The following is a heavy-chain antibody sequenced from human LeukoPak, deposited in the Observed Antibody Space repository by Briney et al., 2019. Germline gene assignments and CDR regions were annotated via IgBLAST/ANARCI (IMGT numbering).Heavy chain of an antibody. Sequence: PGGSLRLSCAASGFTFSNYAMTWVRQAPGKGLEWVSTISGNGGSIDYADSVKGRFTISRDKSKNTLYLQMNSLRAEDTAIYYCAKGCGGYGGNSNYWGQGTLVTVSS. CDR2: ISGNGGSI. CDR3: AKGCGGYGGNSNY. D-gene: IGHD4-23*01. J-gene: IGHJ4*02. CDR1: GFTFSNYA. V-gene: IGHV3-23*01.